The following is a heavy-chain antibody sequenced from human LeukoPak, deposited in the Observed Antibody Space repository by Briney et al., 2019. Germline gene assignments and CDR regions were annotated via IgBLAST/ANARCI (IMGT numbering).Heavy chain of an antibody. V-gene: IGHV3-23*01. CDR3: ARDPNGDYIGDFDFQR. CDR2: IRGSGTST. J-gene: IGHJ1*01. Sequence: GGSLRLSCVGSGFTFSNYAMMWVRQTQGKRLEWVSAIRGSGTSTFYADSVKGRFTIFRDNFKNTVYLQMNNLRADDSAVYYCARDPNGDYIGDFDFQRWGLGTQVTVSS. D-gene: IGHD4-17*01. CDR1: GFTFSNYA.